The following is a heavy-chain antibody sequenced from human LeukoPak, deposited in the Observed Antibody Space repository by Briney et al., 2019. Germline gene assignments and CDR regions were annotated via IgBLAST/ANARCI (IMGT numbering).Heavy chain of an antibody. V-gene: IGHV1-2*02. D-gene: IGHD6-25*01. CDR2: INPNSGGT. Sequence: ASVKVSCKASGYTFTGYYMHWVRQAPGQGLEWMGWINPNSGGTNYAQKFQGRVTMTGDRSISTAYMALSRLRSDDTAVYYCARERTPGSGYGVDYWGQGTVVTVSS. J-gene: IGHJ4*02. CDR1: GYTFTGYY. CDR3: ARERTPGSGYGVDY.